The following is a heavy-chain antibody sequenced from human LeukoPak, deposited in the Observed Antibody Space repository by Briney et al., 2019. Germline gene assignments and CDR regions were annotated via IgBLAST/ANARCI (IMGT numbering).Heavy chain of an antibody. Sequence: PSETLSLTCAVYGGSFSDYYWTWIRQPPGKGLEWIGEINHRGSTHYNPSLKSRVTISVDTSKKQFSLKLSSVTAADTAVYYCARAQQWLMGPNAFDIWGQGTMVTVSS. CDR2: INHRGST. CDR1: GGSFSDYY. D-gene: IGHD6-19*01. J-gene: IGHJ3*02. CDR3: ARAQQWLMGPNAFDI. V-gene: IGHV4-34*01.